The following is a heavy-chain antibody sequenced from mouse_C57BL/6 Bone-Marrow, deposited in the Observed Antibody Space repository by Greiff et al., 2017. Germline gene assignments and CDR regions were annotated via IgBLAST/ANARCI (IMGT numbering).Heavy chain of an antibody. Sequence: VQLQQSGPELVQPGASVKISCKASGYSFTDYNMNWVKQSNGKSLEWIGVINPNYGTSSSNQKFKGKATLTVDQSSSTANMQLNSLTSEDSAVYDWARGVVAHWYFDVWGTGTTVTVSS. D-gene: IGHD1-1*01. CDR2: INPNYGTS. V-gene: IGHV1-39*01. CDR1: GYSFTDYN. CDR3: ARGVVAHWYFDV. J-gene: IGHJ1*03.